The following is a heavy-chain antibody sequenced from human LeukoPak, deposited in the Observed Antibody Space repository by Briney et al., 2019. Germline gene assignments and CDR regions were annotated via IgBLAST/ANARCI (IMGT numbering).Heavy chain of an antibody. V-gene: IGHV3-21*01. Sequence: GGSLRLSCAASGFTFSSYSMNWVRQAPGKGLEWVSSVSGNSIYIYYADSVKGRFTISRDNAKNSLYLQMSSLRVADTAVYYCASFETVAAYPFDYWGQGTLVTVSS. J-gene: IGHJ4*02. D-gene: IGHD6-19*01. CDR3: ASFETVAAYPFDY. CDR2: VSGNSIYI. CDR1: GFTFSSYS.